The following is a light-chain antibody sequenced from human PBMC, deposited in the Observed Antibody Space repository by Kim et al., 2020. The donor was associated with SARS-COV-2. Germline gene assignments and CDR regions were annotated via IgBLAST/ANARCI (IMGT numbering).Light chain of an antibody. V-gene: IGKV1-5*03. J-gene: IGKJ4*01. CDR3: QQYDIYPRT. CDR2: KAS. Sequence: APGGERVPITCLGRQSIKSGWVWYQQKPGKAPNLLIYKASRLESGVPSRFSGSGSGTEFTLTISSLQSDDFATYYCQQYDIYPRTFGGGTKGDIK. CDR1: QSIKSG.